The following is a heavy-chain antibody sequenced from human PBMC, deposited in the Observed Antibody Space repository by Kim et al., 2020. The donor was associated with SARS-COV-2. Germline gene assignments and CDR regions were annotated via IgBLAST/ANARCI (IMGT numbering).Heavy chain of an antibody. D-gene: IGHD6-13*01. CDR3: ARDRAAGTFPPGDY. J-gene: IGHJ4*02. V-gene: IGHV1-18*01. Sequence: AQKLQGRVTMTTDTSTSTAYMGLRSMRSDDTAVYYCARDRAAGTFPPGDYWGQGTLVTVSS.